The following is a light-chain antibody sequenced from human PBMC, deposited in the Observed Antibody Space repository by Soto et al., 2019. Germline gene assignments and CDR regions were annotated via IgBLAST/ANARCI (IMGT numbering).Light chain of an antibody. J-gene: IGKJ4*01. CDR3: QQLKSYPLS. CDR2: AAS. Sequence: DIQLTQSPSFLSASVGDRVTITCRTSQDISSYLAWYQQKPVKAPQLLISAASTLQSGVPSRFSGSGSGTDFTLTISSLQPEDFATYYCQQLKSYPLSFGGGTKVEI. V-gene: IGKV1-9*01. CDR1: QDISSY.